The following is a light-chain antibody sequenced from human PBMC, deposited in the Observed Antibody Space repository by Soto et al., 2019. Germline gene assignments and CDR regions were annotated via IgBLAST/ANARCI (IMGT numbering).Light chain of an antibody. J-gene: IGLJ3*02. CDR2: SDN. Sequence: QSARTQPPSASGTPGQRVTISCSGSSSNIGRNTVNWYQQFPGAAPNLLIHSDNKRPSGVPDRFSGSRSGTSASLAISGLQSEDEADYYCAAWDDSPNVPVFGGGTKVTVL. CDR1: SSNIGRNT. V-gene: IGLV1-44*01. CDR3: AAWDDSPNVPV.